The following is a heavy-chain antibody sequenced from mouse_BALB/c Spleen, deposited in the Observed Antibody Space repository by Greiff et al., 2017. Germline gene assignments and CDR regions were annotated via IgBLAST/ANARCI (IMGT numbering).Heavy chain of an antibody. D-gene: IGHD2-3*01. CDR1: GFTFSSYY. CDR3: ARHDDGYYYYAMDY. CDR2: INSNGGST. J-gene: IGHJ4*01. V-gene: IGHV5-6-2*01. Sequence: EVKLVESGGGLVKLGGSLKLSCAASGFTFSSYYMSWVRQTPEKRLELVAAINSNGGSTYYPDTVKGRFTISRDNAKNTLYLQMSSLKSEDTALYYCARHDDGYYYYAMDYWGQGTSVTVSS.